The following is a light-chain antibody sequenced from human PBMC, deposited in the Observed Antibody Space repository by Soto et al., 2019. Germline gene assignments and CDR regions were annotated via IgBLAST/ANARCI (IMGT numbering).Light chain of an antibody. V-gene: IGLV2-11*01. CDR3: CSYAGSYTWV. CDR2: DVS. CDR1: SSDLGGYNF. Sequence: QSALTQPRSVSGSPGQSVTISCTGTSSDLGGYNFVSWYQHHPGKAPKLMIYDVSKRPSGVPDRFSGSKSGNTASLTISGLKAEDEADYYCCSYAGSYTWVFGGGTKVTVL. J-gene: IGLJ3*02.